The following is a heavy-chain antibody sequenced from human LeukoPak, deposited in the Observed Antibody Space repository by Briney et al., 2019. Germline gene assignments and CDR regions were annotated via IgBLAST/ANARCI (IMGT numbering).Heavy chain of an antibody. CDR2: IFPSGGEI. CDR1: GFTFSTFA. D-gene: IGHD3-10*01. Sequence: GGSLRLSCAASGFTFSTFAMIWVRQPPGKGLEWVSSIFPSGGEIHYADSVKGRFTISRDNSKNTVYLQMNSLRAEDTAVYYCAKDFGGAGSYYCPFDSWGQGTLVTVSS. J-gene: IGHJ4*02. V-gene: IGHV3-23*01. CDR3: AKDFGGAGSYYCPFDS.